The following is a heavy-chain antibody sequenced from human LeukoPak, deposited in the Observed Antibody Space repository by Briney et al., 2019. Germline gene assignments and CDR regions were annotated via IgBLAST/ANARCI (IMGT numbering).Heavy chain of an antibody. CDR2: ISPTNGDT. J-gene: IGHJ4*02. D-gene: IGHD1-7*01. Sequence: ASVKVSCKTSGYTFTANFIHWVGQAPGQGLEWRGWISPTNGDTRYAQKFQGRVAMTRDTSITTGYMELSRLRSDDTAVYYCVRDGLHWDYDYWGQGTLVAVSS. CDR3: VRDGLHWDYDY. V-gene: IGHV1-2*02. CDR1: GYTFTANF.